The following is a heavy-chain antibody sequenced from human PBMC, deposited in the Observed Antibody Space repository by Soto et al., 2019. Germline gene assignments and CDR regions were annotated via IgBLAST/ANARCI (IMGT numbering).Heavy chain of an antibody. J-gene: IGHJ4*02. CDR3: AKEAYRILRVLEWSHMDY. D-gene: IGHD3-3*01. V-gene: IGHV3-23*01. Sequence: PGGSLRLSCAASGFTFNSYAMTWVRQAPGKGLEWVSTISGSGGSTYYADSVKGRFTISRDNSKNTLYLQMNSLRAEDTAVYYYAKEAYRILRVLEWSHMDYWGQGTLVTV. CDR2: ISGSGGST. CDR1: GFTFNSYA.